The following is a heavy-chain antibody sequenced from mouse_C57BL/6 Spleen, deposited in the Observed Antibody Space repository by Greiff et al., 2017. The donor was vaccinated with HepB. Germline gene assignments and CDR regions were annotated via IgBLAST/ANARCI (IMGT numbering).Heavy chain of an antibody. CDR3: ARPDYGSKGFAY. CDR1: GYSFTGYF. D-gene: IGHD1-1*01. CDR2: INPYNGDT. V-gene: IGHV1-20*01. J-gene: IGHJ3*01. Sequence: EVQLQQSGPELVKPGDSVKLSCKASGYSFTGYFMNWVMQSHGKSLEWIGRINPYNGDTFYNQKFKGKATLTVDKSSRTAHMELRSLTSEDSAVYYCARPDYGSKGFAYWGQGTLVTVSA.